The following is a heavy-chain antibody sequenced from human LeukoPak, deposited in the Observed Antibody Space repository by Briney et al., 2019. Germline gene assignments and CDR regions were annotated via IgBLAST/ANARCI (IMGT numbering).Heavy chain of an antibody. J-gene: IGHJ4*02. CDR2: INQSGST. V-gene: IGHV4-34*01. Sequence: SETLSLTCAVYGGSFSGYYWSWIRQPPGKGLEWIGEINQSGSTNYNPSLKSRVTISVDTSKNQFSLKLSSVTAADTAVYYCARSPKDVDEFADYWGQGTLVTVSS. D-gene: IGHD5-12*01. CDR3: ARSPKDVDEFADY. CDR1: GGSFSGYY.